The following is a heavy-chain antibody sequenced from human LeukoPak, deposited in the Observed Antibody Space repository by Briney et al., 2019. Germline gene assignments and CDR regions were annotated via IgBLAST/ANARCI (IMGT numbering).Heavy chain of an antibody. CDR1: GFTFSSYA. V-gene: IGHV3-23*01. CDR2: ISGSGGST. Sequence: GVLRLSCAASGFTFSSYAMSWVRQAPGKGLEWVSAISGSGGSTYYADSVKGRFTISRDNSKNTLYLQMNSLRAEDTAVYYCAKDARARFVQLWSSNWFDPWGQGTLVTVSS. D-gene: IGHD5-18*01. CDR3: AKDARARFVQLWSSNWFDP. J-gene: IGHJ5*02.